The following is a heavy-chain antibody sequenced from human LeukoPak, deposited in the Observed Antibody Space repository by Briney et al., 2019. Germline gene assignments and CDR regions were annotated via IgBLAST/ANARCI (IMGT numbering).Heavy chain of an antibody. V-gene: IGHV3-30*02. CDR1: RFTFSSYG. CDR3: AKDGGYCSSTSCHYYYYMDV. Sequence: GGSLRLSCEASRFTFSSYGMHWVRQAPGKGLEWVAFIRYDGSNKYYADSVKGRFTISRDNSKNTLYLQMDSLRAEDTAVYYCAKDGGYCSSTSCHYYYYMDVWGKGTTVTVS. CDR2: IRYDGSNK. D-gene: IGHD2-2*03. J-gene: IGHJ6*03.